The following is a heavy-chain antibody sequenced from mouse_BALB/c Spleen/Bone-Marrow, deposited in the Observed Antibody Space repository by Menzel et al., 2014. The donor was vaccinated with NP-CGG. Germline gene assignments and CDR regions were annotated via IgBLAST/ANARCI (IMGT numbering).Heavy chain of an antibody. V-gene: IGHV1-66*01. CDR3: ARRGNWGYAMDY. J-gene: IGHJ4*01. CDR2: IFPGSGNI. D-gene: IGHD2-1*01. CDR1: GYSFTSYY. Sequence: QVQLQQSGPELVKPGASVKISCEASGYSFTSYYIHWVKQRPGQGLEWIGWIFPGSGNIKYNEKFKGGATLTADTSSSTAYVRLSSLTSEDSAVYFCARRGNWGYAMDYWGQGTSVTVSS.